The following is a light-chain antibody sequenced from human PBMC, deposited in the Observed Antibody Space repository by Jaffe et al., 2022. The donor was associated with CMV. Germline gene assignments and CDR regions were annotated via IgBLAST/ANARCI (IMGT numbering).Light chain of an antibody. CDR1: QSVSNY. Sequence: EVLLTQSPATLSLSPGERATLSCRASQSVSNYLAWYQQKPGQAPRLLIYDVFSRATGIPARFSGSGSGTDFTLTISSLEPEDFAVYYCQQRYNWPSITFGQGTRLEIK. CDR2: DVF. J-gene: IGKJ5*01. V-gene: IGKV3-11*01. CDR3: QQRYNWPSIT.